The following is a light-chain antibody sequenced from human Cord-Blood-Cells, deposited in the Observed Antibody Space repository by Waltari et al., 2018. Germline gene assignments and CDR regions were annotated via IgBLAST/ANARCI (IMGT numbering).Light chain of an antibody. CDR2: DVS. CDR1: RSAVGGYNY. J-gene: IGLJ3*02. CDR3: SSYTSSSTWV. V-gene: IGLV2-14*01. Sequence: QSALTQPASGSGSPGQPITISCTGTRSAVGGYNYFSWYQQHPGQAPKLMIYDVSNRPSGVSNRFSGSKSGNTASLTISGLQAEDEADYYCSSYTSSSTWVFGGGTKLTVL.